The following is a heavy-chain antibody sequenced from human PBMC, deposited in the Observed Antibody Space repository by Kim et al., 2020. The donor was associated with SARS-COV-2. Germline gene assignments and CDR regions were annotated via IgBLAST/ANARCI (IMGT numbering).Heavy chain of an antibody. CDR2: IGTAGDT. D-gene: IGHD3-9*01. CDR1: GFTFISYD. J-gene: IGHJ6*02. CDR3: ARQYPTTILTGSYGMDV. Sequence: GGSLRLSCAASGFTFISYDMHWVRQATGKGLEWVSAIGTAGDTYYPGSVKGRFTISRENAKNSLYLQMNSLRAGDTAVYYCARQYPTTILTGSYGMDVWGQGTTVTVSS. V-gene: IGHV3-13*01.